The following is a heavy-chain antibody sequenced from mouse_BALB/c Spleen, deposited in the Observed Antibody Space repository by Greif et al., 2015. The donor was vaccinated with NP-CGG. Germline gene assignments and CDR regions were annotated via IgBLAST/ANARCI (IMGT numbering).Heavy chain of an antibody. V-gene: IGHV1-7*01. J-gene: IGHJ4*01. CDR3: ARIGGSYAMDY. CDR1: GYTFTSYW. Sequence: VQLQQSGAELAKPGASVKMSCKASGYTFTSYWMHWVKQRPGQGLEWIGYINPSTGYTEYNQKFKDKATLTADKSSSTAYMQLSSLTSEGSAVYYCARIGGSYAMDYWGQGTSVTVSS. D-gene: IGHD2-14*01. CDR2: INPSTGYT.